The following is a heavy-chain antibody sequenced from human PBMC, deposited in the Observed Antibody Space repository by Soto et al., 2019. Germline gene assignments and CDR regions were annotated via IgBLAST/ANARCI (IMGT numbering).Heavy chain of an antibody. V-gene: IGHV1-18*01. Sequence: VASVKVSCKASGGTFRNYPINWVRQAPGQGLEWMGCIFRFTDIPDYAQNFQARVTMTVDTSTTTAYMELRSLTSDDRAVYFCAKNGQPPYYYYGMDVWGQGTTVTVSS. CDR2: IFRFTDIP. CDR1: GGTFRNYP. CDR3: AKNGQPPYYYYGMDV. D-gene: IGHD2-8*01. J-gene: IGHJ6*02.